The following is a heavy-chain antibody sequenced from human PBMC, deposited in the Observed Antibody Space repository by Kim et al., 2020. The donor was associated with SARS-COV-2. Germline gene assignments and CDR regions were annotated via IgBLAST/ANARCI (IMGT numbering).Heavy chain of an antibody. CDR2: ISAYNGNT. CDR1: GYTFTSYG. Sequence: ASVKVSCKASGYTFTSYGISWVRQAPGQGLEWMGWISAYNGNTNYAQKLQGRVTMTTDTSTSTAYMELRSLRSDDTAVYYCALQPHSGSYYNGPFDYWGQGTLVSVSS. J-gene: IGHJ4*02. D-gene: IGHD1-26*01. CDR3: ALQPHSGSYYNGPFDY. V-gene: IGHV1-18*04.